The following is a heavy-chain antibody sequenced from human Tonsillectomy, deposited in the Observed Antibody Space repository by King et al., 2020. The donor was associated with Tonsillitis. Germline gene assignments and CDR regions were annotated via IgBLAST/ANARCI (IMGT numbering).Heavy chain of an antibody. CDR2: ISYSGST. D-gene: IGHD3-22*01. CDR3: APSISSEYQGYVCPWFDP. J-gene: IGHJ5*02. CDR1: GDSISSRTYY. V-gene: IGHV4-39*01. Sequence: QLQESGPGLVKPSETLSLTCIVSGDSISSRTYYWAWIRQPPGKGLEWIGSISYSGSTHYNPSLESRVTLSADMSKNQVSLKLSPVTAVDTAVYFCAPSISSEYQGYVCPWFDPWGQGALVTVSS.